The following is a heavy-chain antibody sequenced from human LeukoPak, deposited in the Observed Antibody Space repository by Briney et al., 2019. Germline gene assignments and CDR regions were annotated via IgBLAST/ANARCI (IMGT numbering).Heavy chain of an antibody. CDR2: IYTSGST. V-gene: IGHV4-4*07. Sequence: SETLSLTCTVSGGSISSYYWSWIRQPAGKGLEWIGRIYTSGSTNYNPSLKSRVTMSVDTSKNQFSLKLSSVTAADTAVYYCARDGYCSSTSCYPLDYWGQGTLVTVSS. CDR3: ARDGYCSSTSCYPLDY. J-gene: IGHJ4*02. D-gene: IGHD2-2*01. CDR1: GGSISSYY.